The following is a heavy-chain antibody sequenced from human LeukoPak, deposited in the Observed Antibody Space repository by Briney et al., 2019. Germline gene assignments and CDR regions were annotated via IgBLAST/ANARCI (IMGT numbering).Heavy chain of an antibody. CDR1: GGSISSYY. J-gene: IGHJ5*02. V-gene: IGHV4-4*07. CDR3: ARDLGVVVPAATYNWFDP. D-gene: IGHD2-2*01. Sequence: SETLSLTCTVSGGSISSYYWSWIRQPAGKGLEWIGRIYTSGSTTYNPSLKTRVAMSVDTSKNQFSLKLSSVTAADTAVYYCARDLGVVVPAATYNWFDPWGQGTLVTVSS. CDR2: IYTSGST.